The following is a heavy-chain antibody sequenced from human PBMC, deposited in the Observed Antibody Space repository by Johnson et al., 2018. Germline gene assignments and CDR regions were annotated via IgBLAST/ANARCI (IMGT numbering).Heavy chain of an antibody. D-gene: IGHD6-13*01. V-gene: IGHV1-69*01. CDR3: ARRFRAAAVDRAATYYYYSMDV. J-gene: IGHJ6*02. CDR2: IIPIFGTA. Sequence: QVQLVQSGAEVKKPGSSVKVSCKASGGTFSSYAISWVRQAPGQGLEWMGGIIPIFGTANYAQKFQGRVTITADESTSTAYMELSSLRSEDTAGDYCARRFRAAAVDRAATYYYYSMDVWGQGTTVTVSS. CDR1: GGTFSSYA.